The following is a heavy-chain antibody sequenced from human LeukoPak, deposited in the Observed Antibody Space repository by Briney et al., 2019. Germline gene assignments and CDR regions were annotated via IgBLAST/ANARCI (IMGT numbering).Heavy chain of an antibody. CDR2: IETGGAST. Sequence: GGSLRLSCAASGFTFSSYGMSWVRQAPGKGLEWVSAIETGGASTYYADSVKGRFSISRDNSKNTLYLQTNSLRAEDTAVYYCAKVSGPHYYYYMDVWGKGTTVTVSS. CDR3: AKVSGPHYYYYMDV. D-gene: IGHD3-10*01. J-gene: IGHJ6*03. CDR1: GFTFSSYG. V-gene: IGHV3-23*05.